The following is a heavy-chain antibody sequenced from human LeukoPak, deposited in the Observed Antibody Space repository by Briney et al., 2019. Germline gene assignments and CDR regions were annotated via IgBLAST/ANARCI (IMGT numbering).Heavy chain of an antibody. CDR2: IYHSGST. D-gene: IGHD3-10*01. J-gene: IGHJ5*02. CDR3: ARYYYGSGSYNKNWFDP. CDR1: GGSISSGGYS. V-gene: IGHV4-30-2*01. Sequence: SQTLSLTCAVSGGSISSGGYSWSWIRQPPGKGLEWIGYIYHSGSTYYNPSLKSRVTISVDRSKNQFSLKLSSVTAADTAVYYCARYYYGSGSYNKNWFDPWGQGTLVTVSS.